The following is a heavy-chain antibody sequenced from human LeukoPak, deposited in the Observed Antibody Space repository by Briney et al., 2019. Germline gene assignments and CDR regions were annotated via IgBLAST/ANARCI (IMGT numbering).Heavy chain of an antibody. CDR3: ASPYYGDYELDY. Sequence: GASVSVSCTASGGTFSRYAISWVRQAPGQGLEWMGRIIPILGIANYAQKFQGRVTITADKSTSTAYMEVSSLRSEDTAVNYCASPYYGDYELDYWGQGTLVTVSS. CDR1: GGTFSRYA. J-gene: IGHJ4*02. D-gene: IGHD4-17*01. V-gene: IGHV1-69*10. CDR2: IIPILGIA.